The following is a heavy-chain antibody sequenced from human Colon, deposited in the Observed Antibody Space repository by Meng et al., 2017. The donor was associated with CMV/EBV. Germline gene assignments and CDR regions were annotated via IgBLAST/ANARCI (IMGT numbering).Heavy chain of an antibody. CDR1: GYTFTGYW. J-gene: IGHJ4*02. CDR3: TREGFDY. Sequence: QVPLVQSGAEVKKPGTSVNLPCKASGYTFTGYWRHWVRQAPGQGLEWMGRIKPSTGDTNYAQNFQGRVTVTRDTSISTVYMEVNSLTSDDTAVYYCTREGFDYWGQGALVTVSS. V-gene: IGHV1-2*06. CDR2: IKPSTGDT.